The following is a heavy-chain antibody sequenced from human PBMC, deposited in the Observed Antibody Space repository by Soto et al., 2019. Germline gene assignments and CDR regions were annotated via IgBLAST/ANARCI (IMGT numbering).Heavy chain of an antibody. CDR3: TTLDYSRVEGIYYYMDV. V-gene: IGHV3-15*01. Sequence: GGSLRLSCAASGFTFSNAWMSWVRQAPGKGLEWVGRIKSKTDGGTTDYAAPVKGRFTISRDDSKNTLYLQMNSLKTEDTAVYYCTTLDYSRVEGIYYYMDVWGKGTTVTVSS. D-gene: IGHD4-4*01. J-gene: IGHJ6*03. CDR2: IKSKTDGGTT. CDR1: GFTFSNAW.